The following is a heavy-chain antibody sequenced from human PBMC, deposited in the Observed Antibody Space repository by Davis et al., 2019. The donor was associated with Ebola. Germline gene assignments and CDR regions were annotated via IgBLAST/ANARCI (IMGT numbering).Heavy chain of an antibody. CDR1: GGSISSSSYY. Sequence: MPSETLSLTCTVSGGSISSSSYYWGWIRQPPGKGLEWIGSIYYSGSTYYNPSLKSRVTISIDTSRNQFSLKMSSVTAADTAVYYCARRLGYGDYCFDYWGQGSLVTVSS. V-gene: IGHV4-39*07. CDR2: IYYSGST. J-gene: IGHJ4*02. CDR3: ARRLGYGDYCFDY. D-gene: IGHD4-17*01.